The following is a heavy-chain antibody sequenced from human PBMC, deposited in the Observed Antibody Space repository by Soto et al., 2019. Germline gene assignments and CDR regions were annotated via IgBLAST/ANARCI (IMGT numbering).Heavy chain of an antibody. J-gene: IGHJ3*02. V-gene: IGHV1-69*02. D-gene: IGHD2-15*01. Sequence: QVQLVQSGAEVKKPGSSVKVSCKASGGTFSSYTISWVRQAPGQGLEWMGRIIPIPGIANYAQKFQGRVTITAXXSXSXDYMELSSLRSEDTAVYYCARTDCSGGSCYDGAFDIWGQGTMVTVSS. CDR2: IIPIPGIA. CDR3: ARTDCSGGSCYDGAFDI. CDR1: GGTFSSYT.